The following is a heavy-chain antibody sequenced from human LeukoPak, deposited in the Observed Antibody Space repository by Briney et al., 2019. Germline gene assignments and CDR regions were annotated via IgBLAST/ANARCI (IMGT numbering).Heavy chain of an antibody. CDR1: GDSVSNDTAA. CDR3: ARLRRYIKQATSGMDV. V-gene: IGHV6-1*01. J-gene: IGHJ6*02. Sequence: SQTLSLTCAISGDSVSNDTAAWSWIRQSPSRGLEWLGRTYYRSKWYYDYAISVKSRMTIDLETSKDRFSLHLNSVTPDDTAVYYCARLRRYIKQATSGMDVWGQGTTVTVSS. CDR2: TYYRSKWYY. D-gene: IGHD5-18*01.